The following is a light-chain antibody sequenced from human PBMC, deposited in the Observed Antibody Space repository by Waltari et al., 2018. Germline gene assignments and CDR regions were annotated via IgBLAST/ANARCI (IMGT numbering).Light chain of an antibody. CDR3: ETWDSNARV. Sequence: QPVLTQSSSASASLVSPFKLTCPLRLRHSSYTIAWHQQQPEKAPRDLMKLEDSGSYNKWGGVPDRFSGSTSGADRYLTTSNHQSEDEADYYCETWDSNARVFGGGTKLTVL. V-gene: IGLV4-60*03. J-gene: IGLJ2*01. CDR1: LRHSSYT. CDR2: LEDSGSY.